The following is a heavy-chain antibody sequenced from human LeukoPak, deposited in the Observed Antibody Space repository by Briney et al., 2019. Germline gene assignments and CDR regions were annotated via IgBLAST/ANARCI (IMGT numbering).Heavy chain of an antibody. V-gene: IGHV3-7*03. CDR3: ARNNDMDV. CDR2: MNKDGSQK. J-gene: IGHJ6*02. D-gene: IGHD1/OR15-1a*01. CDR1: GFILSNHW. Sequence: PGSSLRLSCAASGFILSNHWMTWVRQAPGKGPEWVANMNKDGSQKYYVGSVKGRFTISRDTAKNSLYLQMNNLRVEDTALYYCARNNDMDVWGQGTTVIVSS.